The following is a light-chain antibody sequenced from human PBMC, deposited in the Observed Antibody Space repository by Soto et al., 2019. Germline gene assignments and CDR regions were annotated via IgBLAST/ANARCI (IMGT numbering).Light chain of an antibody. Sequence: DIQMTQSPSTLSSFVGDTFTITCLASQSISHWLAWYQQRPGRAPKLLIYDASSLESGVPSRFSGSGSGTDFTLTISSLQPEDVATYYCQQYNSSPLTFGQGTRLEIK. J-gene: IGKJ5*01. CDR2: DAS. CDR3: QQYNSSPLT. V-gene: IGKV1-5*01. CDR1: QSISHW.